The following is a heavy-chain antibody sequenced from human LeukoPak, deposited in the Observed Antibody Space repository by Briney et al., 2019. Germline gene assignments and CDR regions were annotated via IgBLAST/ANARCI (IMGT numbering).Heavy chain of an antibody. J-gene: IGHJ3*02. V-gene: IGHV4-30-2*01. CDR3: ARSVVTAMNALDI. CDR1: GGSISSGGYS. Sequence: PSQTLSLTCAVSGGSISSGGYSWSWIRQPPGKGLEWIGYIYHSGSTYYNPSLKSRVTISVDRSKNQFSLKLSSVTAADTAVYYCARSVVTAMNALDIWGQGTMVTVSS. D-gene: IGHD2-21*02. CDR2: IYHSGST.